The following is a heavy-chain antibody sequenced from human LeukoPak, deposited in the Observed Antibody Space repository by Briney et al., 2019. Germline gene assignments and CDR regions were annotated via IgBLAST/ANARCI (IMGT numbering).Heavy chain of an antibody. J-gene: IGHJ4*02. Sequence: SETLSLTCTVSGGSISSYYWSWIRQPAGKGLEWIGRIYTSGSTNYDPSLKSRVTMSVDTSKNQFSLKLSSVTAADTAVYYCARSIDYYDSSGPDYWGQGTLVTVSS. CDR3: ARSIDYYDSSGPDY. D-gene: IGHD3-22*01. V-gene: IGHV4-4*07. CDR1: GGSISSYY. CDR2: IYTSGST.